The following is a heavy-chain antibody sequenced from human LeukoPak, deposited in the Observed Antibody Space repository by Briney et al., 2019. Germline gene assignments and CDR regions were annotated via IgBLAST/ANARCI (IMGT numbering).Heavy chain of an antibody. Sequence: SETLFLTCTVSGGSISSYYWSWIRQPPGKGLEWMGYIYYSGSTNYNPSLKSRVTISVDTSKNQFSLKLSSVTAADTAVYYCARLCPGVPPSVFDYWGQGTLVTVSS. CDR2: IYYSGST. D-gene: IGHD2-21*01. V-gene: IGHV4-59*08. J-gene: IGHJ4*02. CDR3: ARLCPGVPPSVFDY. CDR1: GGSISSYY.